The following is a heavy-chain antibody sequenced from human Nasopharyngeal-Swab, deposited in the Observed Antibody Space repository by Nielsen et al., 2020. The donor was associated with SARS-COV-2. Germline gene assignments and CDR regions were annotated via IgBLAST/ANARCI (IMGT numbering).Heavy chain of an antibody. J-gene: IGHJ3*01. CDR2: IWSDGSNT. V-gene: IGHV3-33*01. CDR1: GFALSNHS. Sequence: GGSLRLSCVASGFALSNHSMHWVRQAPGKGLEWVALIWSDGSNTTYADSVKGRFTISRDDSKNTGYLQMNSLRAEDTAVYYCARTFNLRGIAEAGKVGDLWGLGAMVIVSS. D-gene: IGHD6-19*01. CDR3: ARTFNLRGIAEAGKVGDL.